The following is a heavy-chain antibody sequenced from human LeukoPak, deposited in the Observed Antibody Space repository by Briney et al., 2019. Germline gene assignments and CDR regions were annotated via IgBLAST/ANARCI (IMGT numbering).Heavy chain of an antibody. CDR3: ASGVDYGDYNGY. CDR2: INSDGSST. J-gene: IGHJ4*02. Sequence: GGSLRLSCAASGFTFRSYWMHWVRQAPGKGLVWVSRINSDGSSTSYADSVKGRFTISRDNAKNTLYLQMNSLRAEDTAVYYCASGVDYGDYNGYWGQGTLVTVSS. V-gene: IGHV3-74*01. D-gene: IGHD4-17*01. CDR1: GFTFRSYW.